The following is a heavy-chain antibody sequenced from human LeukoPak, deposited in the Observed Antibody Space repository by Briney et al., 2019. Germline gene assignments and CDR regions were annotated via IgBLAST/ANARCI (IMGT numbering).Heavy chain of an antibody. V-gene: IGHV4-34*01. CDR1: GGSFRGYY. CDR3: ARVTIFGVVSNWFDP. D-gene: IGHD3-3*01. CDR2: INHSGST. Sequence: SETLSLTCAVYGGSFRGYYWSWIRQPPGKGLEWIGEINHSGSTNYNPSLKSRVTISVDTSKDQFSLKLSSVTAADTAVYYCARVTIFGVVSNWFDPWGQGTLVTVSS. J-gene: IGHJ5*02.